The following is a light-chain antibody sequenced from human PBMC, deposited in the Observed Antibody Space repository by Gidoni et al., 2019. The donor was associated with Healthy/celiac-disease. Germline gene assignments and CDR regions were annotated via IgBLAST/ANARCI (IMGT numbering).Light chain of an antibody. CDR2: GNS. J-gene: IGLJ3*02. Sequence: QPVLTQPTSVSGAPAQGVTISCTGSSSNLGAGYAVHWYQQLPGTAPKLLTYGNSNRPSGDPDRFSGSKSGTSASLAITGLQAEDEADYYCQSYDSSLSGSGVFGGGTKLTVL. CDR3: QSYDSSLSGSGV. V-gene: IGLV1-40*01. CDR1: SSNLGAGYA.